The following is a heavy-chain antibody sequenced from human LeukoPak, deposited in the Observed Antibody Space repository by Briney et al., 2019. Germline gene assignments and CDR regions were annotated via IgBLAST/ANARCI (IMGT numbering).Heavy chain of an antibody. Sequence: PGESLRLSCAVSGFKFNTHNLNWVRQAPGKGLEWVSSISSGSKYILYADSVKGRFTVSRDNAKNSLYLQMNSLRAEDTAVYYCARVRAGRQAFYTWGQGTLVTVSS. D-gene: IGHD1-1*01. J-gene: IGHJ5*02. CDR1: GFKFNTHN. CDR3: ARVRAGRQAFYT. CDR2: ISSGSKYI. V-gene: IGHV3-21*01.